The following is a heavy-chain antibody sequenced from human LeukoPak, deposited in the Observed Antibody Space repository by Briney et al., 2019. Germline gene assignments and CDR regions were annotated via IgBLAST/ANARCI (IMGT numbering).Heavy chain of an antibody. D-gene: IGHD3-10*01. J-gene: IGHJ6*03. Sequence: GASVKVSCKASGYTFTSYDINWVRQATGQGLEWMGWMNPNSGNTGYAQKFQGRVTMTRNTSISTAYMELRSLKSEDTAAYYCARAVRGVIIKNYYYYYMDVWGKGTTVTVSS. CDR3: ARAVRGVIIKNYYYYYMDV. CDR2: MNPNSGNT. CDR1: GYTFTSYD. V-gene: IGHV1-8*01.